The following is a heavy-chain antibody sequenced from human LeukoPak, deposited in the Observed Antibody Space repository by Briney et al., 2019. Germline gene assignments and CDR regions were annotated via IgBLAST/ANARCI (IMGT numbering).Heavy chain of an antibody. CDR2: IWYDGSNK. Sequence: GGSLRLSCAASGFTFSSYGMHWVRQAPGKGLEWVAVIWYDGSNKYYADSVKGRFTISRDNSKNTLYLQMNSLRAEDTAVYHCAKHRGSSWYDAFDVCGQGTMVTVSS. D-gene: IGHD6-13*01. CDR1: GFTFSSYG. J-gene: IGHJ3*01. CDR3: AKHRGSSWYDAFDV. V-gene: IGHV3-33*06.